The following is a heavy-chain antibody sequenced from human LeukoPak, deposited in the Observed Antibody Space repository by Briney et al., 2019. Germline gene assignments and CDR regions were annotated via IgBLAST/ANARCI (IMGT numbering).Heavy chain of an antibody. Sequence: SETLSLTCTVSGDSFTSVTEYWAWIRQPPGKGLEWIASGDYSGGTYYNPSLESRVAISADMSKNQISLKLTSVTGADTAVYYCAGERGEEYSSGWYKTNYFYNWGQGIRVTVSS. D-gene: IGHD6-19*01. CDR1: GDSFTSVTEY. J-gene: IGHJ4*02. CDR2: GDYSGGT. CDR3: AGERGEEYSSGWYKTNYFYN. V-gene: IGHV4-39*07.